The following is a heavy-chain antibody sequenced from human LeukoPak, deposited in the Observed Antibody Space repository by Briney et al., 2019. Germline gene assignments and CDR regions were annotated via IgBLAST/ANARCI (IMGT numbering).Heavy chain of an antibody. V-gene: IGHV3-30*03. CDR3: ASMGPDAFDI. J-gene: IGHJ3*02. CDR2: ISYDGSNK. Sequence: PGGSLRLSCAASGFTFSSYGMHWVRQAPGKGLEWVAVISYDGSNKYYADSVKGRFTISRDNSKNTLYLQMNSLRAEDTAVYYCASMGPDAFDIWGQGTMVTVSS. D-gene: IGHD3-10*01. CDR1: GFTFSSYG.